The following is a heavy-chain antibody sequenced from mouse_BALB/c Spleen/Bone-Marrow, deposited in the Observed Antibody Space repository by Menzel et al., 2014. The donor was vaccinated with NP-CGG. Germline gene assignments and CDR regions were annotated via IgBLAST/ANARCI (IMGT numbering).Heavy chain of an antibody. J-gene: IGHJ3*01. Sequence: LAESGAELVKPGASVKLSCKTSGYTFTNYYIYWVKQRPGQGLEWIGEINPGNGGTNFNERFKSKATLTVDKSSTTAYILLTSLTSEDTAVYYCARGSPYWGQGTLVTVPA. CDR2: INPGNGGT. CDR3: ARGSPY. CDR1: GYTFTNYY. V-gene: IGHV1S81*02. D-gene: IGHD6-2*01.